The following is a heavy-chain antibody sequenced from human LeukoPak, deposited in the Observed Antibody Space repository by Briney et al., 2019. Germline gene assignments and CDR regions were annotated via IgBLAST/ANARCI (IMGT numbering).Heavy chain of an antibody. CDR3: ARDGSGWF. V-gene: IGHV3-74*01. CDR1: GSTFSSYW. Sequence: GGSLRLSCAASGSTFSSYWMHWVRQAPGKGLVWVSRIKSDEDSTTYADSVKGRFTISRDNAKNSLYLQMNSLRDEDTAVYYCARDGSGWFWGQGTLVTVSS. D-gene: IGHD6-13*01. CDR2: IKSDEDST. J-gene: IGHJ4*02.